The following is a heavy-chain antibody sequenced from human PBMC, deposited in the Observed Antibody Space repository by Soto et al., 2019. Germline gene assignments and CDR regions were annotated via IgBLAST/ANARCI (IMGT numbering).Heavy chain of an antibody. CDR1: GFTFSTYE. V-gene: IGHV3-48*03. Sequence: PGGSLRLSCAASGFTFSTYEMNWVRQAPGKGLEWVSYISGSGTTIYYADSVKGRFTMSRGNAKNSLYLQMYTLRAEDTAVYYCARDQGVIGRVSFDYWGQGTLVTVSS. CDR2: ISGSGTTI. D-gene: IGHD3-16*02. J-gene: IGHJ4*02. CDR3: ARDQGVIGRVSFDY.